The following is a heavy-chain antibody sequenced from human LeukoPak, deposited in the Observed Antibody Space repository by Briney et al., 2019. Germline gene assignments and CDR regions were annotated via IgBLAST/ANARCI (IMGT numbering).Heavy chain of an antibody. V-gene: IGHV3-23*01. D-gene: IGHD2-21*02. J-gene: IGHJ5*02. CDR1: GFTFSTYA. CDR2: ISGGGGST. Sequence: GGSLRLSCAASGFTFSTYAMSWVRQAPGKGLEWVSVISGGGGSTSYADSVKGRFTISRDNSKNTLYLQMNSLRAEDTALYYCAKDRLSTPIAPRFDPWGQGTQVTVSS. CDR3: AKDRLSTPIAPRFDP.